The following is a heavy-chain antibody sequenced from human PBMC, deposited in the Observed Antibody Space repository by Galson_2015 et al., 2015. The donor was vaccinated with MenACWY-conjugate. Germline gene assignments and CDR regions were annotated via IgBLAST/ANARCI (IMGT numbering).Heavy chain of an antibody. Sequence: SLRLSCAASGFTFSSYGMHWVRQAPGKGLEWVAVISYDGSNKYYADSVKGRFTISRDNSKNTLYLQMNSLRAEDTAVYYCAKDHYDSSGYYGGRDYWGQGTLVTVSS. D-gene: IGHD3-22*01. V-gene: IGHV3-30*18. CDR1: GFTFSSYG. J-gene: IGHJ4*02. CDR2: ISYDGSNK. CDR3: AKDHYDSSGYYGGRDY.